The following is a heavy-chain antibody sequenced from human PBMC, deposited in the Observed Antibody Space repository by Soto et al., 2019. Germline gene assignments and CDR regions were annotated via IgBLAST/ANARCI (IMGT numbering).Heavy chain of an antibody. CDR3: ARRGSGSGWCIGS. CDR2: TSNDGSNK. CDR1: GFTFGAYG. J-gene: IGHJ4*02. D-gene: IGHD6-19*01. Sequence: QVQLVESGGGVVQPGRSLRLSCAASGFTFGAYGMHWVRQAPGKGLEWVAVTSNDGSNKNYADSVKGRFTISKDSSKNTLYRQMDSLRPEDAAVCYCARRGSGSGWCIGSWGQGTVVTVSS. V-gene: IGHV3-30*03.